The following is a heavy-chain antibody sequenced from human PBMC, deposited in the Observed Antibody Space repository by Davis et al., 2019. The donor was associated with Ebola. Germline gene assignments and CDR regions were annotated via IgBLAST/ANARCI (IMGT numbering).Heavy chain of an antibody. CDR2: ISSNSDAI. CDR3: VRDQRDSWGLMDRMDV. CDR1: GFAFSNFG. D-gene: IGHD7-27*01. V-gene: IGHV3-21*01. Sequence: PGGSLRLSCEASGFAFSNFGMDWVRQAPGKGLEWVASISSNSDAIYYADSLRGRFTISRENAANSLFLQMSSLRADDTGFYDWVRDQRDSWGLMDRMDVWGTGSTVIVSA. J-gene: IGHJ6*04.